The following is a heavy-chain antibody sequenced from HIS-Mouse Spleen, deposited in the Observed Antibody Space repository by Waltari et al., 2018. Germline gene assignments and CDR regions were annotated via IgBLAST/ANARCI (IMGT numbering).Heavy chain of an antibody. J-gene: IGHJ6*02. V-gene: IGHV1-2*02. D-gene: IGHD5-12*01. Sequence: QVQLVQSGAEVKKPGASVKVSCKASGYTFTGYYMHWVRQAPGQGLEWRVWTDPNSGGTHYAQKFQGRVTMTRDTSISTAYMELSRLRSDDTAVYYCARVRERDGYNYGGYGMDVWGQGTTVTVSS. CDR2: TDPNSGGT. CDR3: ARVRERDGYNYGGYGMDV. CDR1: GYTFTGYY.